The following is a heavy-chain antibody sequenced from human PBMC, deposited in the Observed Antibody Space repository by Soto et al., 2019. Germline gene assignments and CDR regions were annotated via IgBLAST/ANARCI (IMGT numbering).Heavy chain of an antibody. CDR2: INAGNGNT. Sequence: ASVKVSCKASGYTFTSYAMHWVRQAPGQRLEWMGWINAGNGNTKYSQKFQGRVTITRDTSASTAYMELSSLRSEDTAVYYCARDFWSGYDSYYYYGMDVWGQGTAVTVSS. V-gene: IGHV1-3*01. J-gene: IGHJ6*02. CDR1: GYTFTSYA. CDR3: ARDFWSGYDSYYYYGMDV. D-gene: IGHD3-3*01.